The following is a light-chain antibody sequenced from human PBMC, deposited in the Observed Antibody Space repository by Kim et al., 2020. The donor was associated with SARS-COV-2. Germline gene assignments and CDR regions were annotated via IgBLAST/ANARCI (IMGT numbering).Light chain of an antibody. J-gene: IGLJ2*01. Sequence: YELTQPPSVSVSPGQTASITCSGDKLGDKYACWYQQKPGQSPVLVIYQDSKRPSGIPERFSGSNSGNTATLTISGTQAMDEADYYCQAWDSSTVVVFGGGTQLTVL. V-gene: IGLV3-1*01. CDR3: QAWDSSTVVV. CDR2: QDS. CDR1: KLGDKY.